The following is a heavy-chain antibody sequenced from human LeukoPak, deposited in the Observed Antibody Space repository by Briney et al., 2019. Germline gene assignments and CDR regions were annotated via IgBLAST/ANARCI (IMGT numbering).Heavy chain of an antibody. D-gene: IGHD3-22*01. V-gene: IGHV1-69*13. J-gene: IGHJ4*02. CDR2: IIPIFGTV. CDR1: GGTFSRSG. Sequence: VASVKVPCKASGGTFSRSGISWVRQAPGQGLEWMGGIIPIFGTVNYAQKFQGRVTITADESTSTAYMELTSLRSEDTAIYYCARDGAIFDSRGYYYLWWGQGTLVTVSS. CDR3: ARDGAIFDSRGYYYLW.